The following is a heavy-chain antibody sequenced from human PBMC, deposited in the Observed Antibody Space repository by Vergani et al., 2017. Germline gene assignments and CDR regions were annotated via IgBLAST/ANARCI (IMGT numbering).Heavy chain of an antibody. Sequence: VHLVESGGGLVQPGASLRLSCTASGFTFSNYWMHWVRQAPGKGLMWFSRINSDGASTSYADSVKGRFTISRDNAKNTLYLQMDSLRAEDTAVYYCARGGWELLDYFYYMDVWGKGTTVTVSS. J-gene: IGHJ6*03. CDR1: GFTFSNYW. CDR3: ARGGWELLDYFYYMDV. V-gene: IGHV3-74*02. CDR2: INSDGAST. D-gene: IGHD1-26*01.